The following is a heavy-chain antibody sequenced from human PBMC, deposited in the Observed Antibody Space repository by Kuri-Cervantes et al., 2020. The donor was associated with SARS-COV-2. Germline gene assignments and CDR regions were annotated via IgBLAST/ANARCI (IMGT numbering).Heavy chain of an antibody. D-gene: IGHD5-24*01. CDR1: GFTFSSYS. CDR3: ARDLKESKGMDFDY. J-gene: IGHJ4*02. Sequence: GGSLRLSCAASGFTFSSYSMNWVRQAPGKGLEWVSSISSSSYIYYADSVKGRFTISRDNAKNSLYLQMNSLRAEDTAVYYCARDLKESKGMDFDYWGPGTLVTVSS. V-gene: IGHV3-21*01. CDR2: ISSSSYI.